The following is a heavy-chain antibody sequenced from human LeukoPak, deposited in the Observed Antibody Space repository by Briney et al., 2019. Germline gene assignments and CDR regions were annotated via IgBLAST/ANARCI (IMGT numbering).Heavy chain of an antibody. CDR1: GGSINNYY. D-gene: IGHD2-15*01. J-gene: IGHJ3*02. CDR3: ARGRYCSADICSGGDAFDI. CDR2: IYTRGST. Sequence: SETLSLTCTVSGGSINNYYWSWIRQPAGKGLEWIGRIYTRGSTNHNPSLKSRVTMSVDTSRNQFSLKLSSVTAADTAVYYCARGRYCSADICSGGDAFDIWGQGTMVSVSS. V-gene: IGHV4-4*07.